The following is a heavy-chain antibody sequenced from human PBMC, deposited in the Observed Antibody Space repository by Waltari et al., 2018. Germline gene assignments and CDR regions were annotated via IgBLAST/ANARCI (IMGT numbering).Heavy chain of an antibody. CDR2: SYSGGSR. V-gene: IGHV3-53*01. CDR3: VGHRFGSGSYFDY. J-gene: IGHJ4*02. Sequence: EVQVVESGGGLIQPGGSLRLSCAVSGFIVSSNYMRWVRQAPGKGLEWVSVSYSGGSRYYVDSVKGRFTISRDNSKNTIYLEMNSLRGEDTAVYFCVGHRFGSGSYFDYWGQGTPVTVSS. CDR1: GFIVSSNY. D-gene: IGHD3-10*01.